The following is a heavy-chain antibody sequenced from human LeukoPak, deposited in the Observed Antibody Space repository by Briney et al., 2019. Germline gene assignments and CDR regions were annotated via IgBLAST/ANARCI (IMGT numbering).Heavy chain of an antibody. V-gene: IGHV3-11*01. J-gene: IGHJ4*02. CDR2: ITGSGSTI. Sequence: GSLRLSCAASGFSFSDYYMSWIRPAPGKGLEWVSYITGSGSTIYYAGSVKGRFTVSRDNTQNSLYLQMDSLRVEDTAVYYCASEVSSTPDFWGQGTLVTVSS. CDR1: GFSFSDYY. CDR3: ASEVSSTPDF. D-gene: IGHD5/OR15-5a*01.